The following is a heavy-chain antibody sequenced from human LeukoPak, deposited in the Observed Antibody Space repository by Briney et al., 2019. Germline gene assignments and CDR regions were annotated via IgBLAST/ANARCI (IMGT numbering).Heavy chain of an antibody. D-gene: IGHD3-16*02. CDR1: GFTFSSYA. CDR2: ISGSGGST. V-gene: IGHV3-23*01. Sequence: GGSLRLSCAASGFTFSSYAMSWVRQAPGKGLEWVSAISGSGGSTYYADSVKGRFTISRDNSKNTLYLQMNSLRAEDTAVYYCAKDPAAYDYVWGSYRLGYWGQGTLVTVSS. J-gene: IGHJ4*02. CDR3: AKDPAAYDYVWGSYRLGY.